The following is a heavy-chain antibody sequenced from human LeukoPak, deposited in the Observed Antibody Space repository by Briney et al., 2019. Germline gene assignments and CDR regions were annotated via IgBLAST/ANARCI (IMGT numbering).Heavy chain of an antibody. CDR2: IYYSGYT. V-gene: IGHV4-59*01. CDR1: GGSISSYY. J-gene: IGHJ6*03. D-gene: IGHD3-10*01. Sequence: SETLSLTCTVSGGSISSYYWSWLRQPPAKGLEGIGYIYYSGYTNYNPSLKSRVTISVDTSKNQFSLKLSSVTAADTAVYYCARTTMVRGTYYMDVGGKGTTVTIS. CDR3: ARTTMVRGTYYMDV.